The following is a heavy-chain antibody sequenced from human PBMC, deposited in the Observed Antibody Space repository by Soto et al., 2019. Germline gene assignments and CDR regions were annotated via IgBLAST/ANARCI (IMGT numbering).Heavy chain of an antibody. CDR1: GFSLTTYGMR. CDR2: IDWDDDK. CDR3: ARDYGGNSQLDP. J-gene: IGHJ5*02. V-gene: IGHV2-70*04. Sequence: SGPTLVNPSQTLTLTCTFSGFSLTTYGMRVSWIRQTPGKALEWLARIDWDDDKFYSTSLKTRLTISKDTPKNQVVLTLTNMEPVDTATYYCARDYGGNSQLDPWGPGTLVTVSS. D-gene: IGHD4-17*01.